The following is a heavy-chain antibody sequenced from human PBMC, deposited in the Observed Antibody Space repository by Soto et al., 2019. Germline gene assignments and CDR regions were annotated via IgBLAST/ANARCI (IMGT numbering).Heavy chain of an antibody. D-gene: IGHD6-13*01. CDR3: ARIRRYSSSSYSGVYYFDY. CDR1: GFSLSNARMG. J-gene: IGHJ4*02. V-gene: IGHV2-26*01. Sequence: QVTLKESGPVLVKPTETLTLTCTVSGFSLSNARMGVSWIRQPPGKALEWLAHIFSNDEKSYSTSLKSRLTISKATSKTQVVLTNTNMEHVDTATYSSARIRRYSSSSYSGVYYFDYWGQGTLVAVSS. CDR2: IFSNDEK.